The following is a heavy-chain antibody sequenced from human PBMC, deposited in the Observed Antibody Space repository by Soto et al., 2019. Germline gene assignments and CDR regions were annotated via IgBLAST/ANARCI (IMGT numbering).Heavy chain of an antibody. V-gene: IGHV1-18*01. CDR2: INTYNGNT. CDR1: GYTFTNYG. D-gene: IGHD3-16*01. J-gene: IGHJ4*02. Sequence: GASVKVSCKASGYTFTNYGISCVRQAPGQGLEWMGWINTYNGNTNHAQKLQGRVTMTTDTSTSTAYMELSSLRSEDTAVYYCARGLNVYYFDYWGQGTLVTVSS. CDR3: ARGLNVYYFDY.